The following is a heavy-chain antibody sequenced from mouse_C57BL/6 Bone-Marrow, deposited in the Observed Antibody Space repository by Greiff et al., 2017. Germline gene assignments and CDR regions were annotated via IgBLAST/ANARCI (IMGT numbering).Heavy chain of an antibody. D-gene: IGHD2-4*01. CDR1: GYSFTGYF. Sequence: VQLQQSGPELVKPGDSVKISCKASGYSFTGYFMNWVMQSHGKSLEWIGRINPYNGDTFYNQKFKGKATLTVDKSSSTAHMELRSLTSDDSAVYYCAREYSTMITHYYAMDYWGQGTSVTVSS. J-gene: IGHJ4*01. CDR2: INPYNGDT. V-gene: IGHV1-20*01. CDR3: AREYSTMITHYYAMDY.